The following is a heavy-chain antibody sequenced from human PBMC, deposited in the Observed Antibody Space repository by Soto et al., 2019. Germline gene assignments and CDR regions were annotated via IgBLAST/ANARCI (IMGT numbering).Heavy chain of an antibody. CDR2: INHSGST. D-gene: IGHD5-18*01. CDR1: GGSFSGYY. Sequence: SETLSLTCAVYGGSFSGYYWSWIRQPPGKGLEWIGEINHSGSTNYNPSLKSRVTISVDTSKNQFSLKLSSVTAADTAVYYCARGRKNTAMVTGLDYWGQGTLVTVSS. J-gene: IGHJ4*02. V-gene: IGHV4-34*01. CDR3: ARGRKNTAMVTGLDY.